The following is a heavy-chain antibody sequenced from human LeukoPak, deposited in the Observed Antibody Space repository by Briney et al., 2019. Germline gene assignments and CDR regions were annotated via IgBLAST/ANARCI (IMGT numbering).Heavy chain of an antibody. CDR2: IYYSGST. Sequence: PSETLSLTCTVSGGSVSSGSYYWSWIRQPPGKGLEWIGYIYYSGSTNYNPSLKSRVTISVDTSKNQFSLKLSSVTAADTAVYYRARRYCSGGSCYYFDYWGQGTLVTVSS. V-gene: IGHV4-61*01. CDR3: ARRYCSGGSCYYFDY. D-gene: IGHD2-15*01. J-gene: IGHJ4*02. CDR1: GGSVSSGSYY.